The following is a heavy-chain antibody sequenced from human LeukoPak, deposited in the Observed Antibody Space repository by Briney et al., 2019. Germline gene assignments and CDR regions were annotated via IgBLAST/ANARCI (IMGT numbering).Heavy chain of an antibody. D-gene: IGHD6-19*01. CDR3: ARGREQWLLGGFDY. CDR2: IYYSGST. J-gene: IGHJ4*02. V-gene: IGHV4-39*07. Sequence: PSETLSLTCTVSGGSISSSSYYWGWIRQPPGKGLEWIGSIYYSGSTNYNPSLKSRVTISVDTSKNQFSLKLSSVTAADTAVYYCARGREQWLLGGFDYWGQGTLVTVSS. CDR1: GGSISSSSYY.